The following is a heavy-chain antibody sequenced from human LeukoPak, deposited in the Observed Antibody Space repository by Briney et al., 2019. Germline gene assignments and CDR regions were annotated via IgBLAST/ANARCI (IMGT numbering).Heavy chain of an antibody. J-gene: IGHJ4*02. D-gene: IGHD2-21*02. CDR1: GGSFSGYY. CDR3: ARGPPYCGGDCYPKYDY. V-gene: IGHV4-34*01. CDR2: INHSGST. Sequence: SETLSLTCAVYGGSFSGYYWSWIRQPPGKGLEWIGEINHSGSTNYNPSLKSRVTISVDTSKNQFSLKLSSVTAADTAVYYCARGPPYCGGDCYPKYDYWGQGTLVTVSS.